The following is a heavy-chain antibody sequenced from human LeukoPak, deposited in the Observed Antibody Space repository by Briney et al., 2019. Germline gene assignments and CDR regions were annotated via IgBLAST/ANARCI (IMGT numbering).Heavy chain of an antibody. D-gene: IGHD3-10*01. CDR1: GFTVSSNY. CDR3: ARGVIRGIDAFDI. Sequence: TGGSLRLFCAASGFTVSSNYISWVRQAPGKGLECVSVSYSGGSTDYADSVKGRFTISRDNSKNTLYLQMNSLRTEDTAVYYCARGVIRGIDAFDIWGQGTMVTVSS. J-gene: IGHJ3*02. V-gene: IGHV3-66*02. CDR2: SYSGGST.